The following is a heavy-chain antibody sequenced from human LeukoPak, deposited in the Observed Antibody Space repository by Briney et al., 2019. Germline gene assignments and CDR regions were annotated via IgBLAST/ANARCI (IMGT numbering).Heavy chain of an antibody. V-gene: IGHV1-58*01. CDR2: IVVGSGNT. Sequence: ASVKVSCKASGFTFTSSAVQWVRQARGQRLEWIGWIVVGSGNTNYAQKFQERVTITRDMSTSTAYMELSSLRSEDTAVYYCARDQSPGCSSTSCYRTGYYYYMDVWGKGTTVTVSS. CDR3: ARDQSPGCSSTSCYRTGYYYYMDV. J-gene: IGHJ6*03. CDR1: GFTFTSSA. D-gene: IGHD2-2*01.